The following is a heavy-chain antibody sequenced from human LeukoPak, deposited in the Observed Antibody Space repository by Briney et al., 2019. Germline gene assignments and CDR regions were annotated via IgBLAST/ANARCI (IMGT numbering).Heavy chain of an antibody. CDR2: INPNSGGT. CDR1: GYTFSSYG. CDR3: ARDHYYDSSGTVW. J-gene: IGHJ4*02. D-gene: IGHD3-22*01. V-gene: IGHV1-2*02. Sequence: EASVKVSCKASGYTFSSYGITWVRQAPGQGLEWMGWINPNSGGTNYAQKFQGRVTMTRDTSISTAYMELSRLRSDDTAVYYCARDHYYDSSGTVWWGQGTLVTGSS.